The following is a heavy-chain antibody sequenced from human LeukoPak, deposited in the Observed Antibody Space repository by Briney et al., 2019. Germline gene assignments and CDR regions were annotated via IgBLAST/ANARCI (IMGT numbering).Heavy chain of an antibody. CDR3: ARDCSSTSCYEAFDI. D-gene: IGHD2-2*01. V-gene: IGHV1-69*05. Sequence: ASVKVSCKASGGTFSSYAISWVRQAPGQGLEWMGGIIPIFGTANYAQKFQGRVTITTDESTSTAYMELCSLRSEDTAVYYCARDCSSTSCYEAFDIWGQGTMVTVSS. CDR1: GGTFSSYA. J-gene: IGHJ3*02. CDR2: IIPIFGTA.